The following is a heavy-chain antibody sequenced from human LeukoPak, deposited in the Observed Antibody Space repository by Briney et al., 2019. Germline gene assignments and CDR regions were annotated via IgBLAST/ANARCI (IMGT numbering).Heavy chain of an antibody. CDR1: GYTFTSYG. J-gene: IGHJ4*02. Sequence: SVKVSCKASGYTFTSYGISWVRQAPGQGLEWMGGIIPIFGTANYAQKFQGRVTITADESTSTAYMELSSLRSEDTAVYYCARVPASGYSYGPFDYWGQGTLVTVSS. CDR3: ARVPASGYSYGPFDY. D-gene: IGHD5-18*01. V-gene: IGHV1-69*13. CDR2: IIPIFGTA.